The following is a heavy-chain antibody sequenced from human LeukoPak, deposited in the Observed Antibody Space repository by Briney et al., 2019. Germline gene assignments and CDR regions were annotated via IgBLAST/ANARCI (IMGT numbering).Heavy chain of an antibody. CDR3: ARVSCSGGSCHMANYYYYMDV. J-gene: IGHJ6*03. CDR1: GYSISSGYY. CDR2: IYYSGST. V-gene: IGHV4-61*01. Sequence: PSETLSLNCTVSGYSISSGYYWGWIRQPPGKGLEWIGYIYYSGSTNYNPSLKSRVTISVDTSKNQFSLKLSSVTAADTAVYYCARVSCSGGSCHMANYYYYMDVWGKGTTVTISS. D-gene: IGHD2-15*01.